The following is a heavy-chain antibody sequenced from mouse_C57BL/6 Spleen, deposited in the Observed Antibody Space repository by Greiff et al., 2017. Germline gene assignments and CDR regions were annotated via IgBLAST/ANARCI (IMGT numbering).Heavy chain of an antibody. V-gene: IGHV5-17*01. D-gene: IGHD1-1*01. J-gene: IGHJ4*01. Sequence: EVQLVESGGGLVKPGGSLKLSCAASGFTFSDYGMHWVRQAPEKGLEWVAYLSSGSSTIYSADTVKGRFTISRDNAKHALFLQMTSLRSEDTAMYYCAREGSDCYGSRPAMDYWGQGTSVTVAS. CDR3: AREGSDCYGSRPAMDY. CDR1: GFTFSDYG. CDR2: LSSGSSTI.